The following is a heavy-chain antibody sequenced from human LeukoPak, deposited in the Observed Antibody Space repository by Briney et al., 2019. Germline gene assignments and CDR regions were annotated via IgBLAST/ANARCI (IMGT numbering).Heavy chain of an antibody. V-gene: IGHV4-4*07. J-gene: IGHJ5*02. CDR2: IYSNDNT. CDR1: GGSTSFYY. CDR3: ARGPYGSGSHRWFDP. D-gene: IGHD3-10*01. Sequence: SETLSLTCTVSGGSTSFYYWSWIRQPAGKGLEWIGRIYSNDNTNYNPSLKSRVTMSLDTSKNQFSLKPTSVTAADTAVYYCARGPYGSGSHRWFDPWGQGALVTVSS.